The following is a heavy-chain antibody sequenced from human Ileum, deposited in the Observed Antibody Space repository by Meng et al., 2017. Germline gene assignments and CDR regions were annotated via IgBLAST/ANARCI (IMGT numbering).Heavy chain of an antibody. V-gene: IGHV4-4*02. D-gene: IGHD6-13*01. CDR3: ASLGPRTAAGRVYYFDY. Sequence: QGTRRGTGQGLVKPSGTPPLTGAVSGGSISSSNWWSWVRQPPGKGLEWIGEIYHSGSTNYNPSLKSRVTISVDKSKNQFSPKLSSVTAADTAVYYCASLGPRTAAGRVYYFDYWGQGTLVTVSS. CDR2: IYHSGST. CDR1: GGSISSSNW. J-gene: IGHJ4*02.